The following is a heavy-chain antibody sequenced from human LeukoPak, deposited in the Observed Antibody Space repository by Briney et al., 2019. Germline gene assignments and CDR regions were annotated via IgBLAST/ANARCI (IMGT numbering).Heavy chain of an antibody. D-gene: IGHD3-16*02. CDR3: AIEIVDGFDY. Sequence: PGGSLRLSCAPSRFTFSSYWMHWVRQAPGKGLVWVSRINSDGSSTSYADSVKGRFTISRDNAKNTLYLQMNSLRAEDTAVYYCAIEIVDGFDYWGQGTLVTVSS. CDR2: INSDGSST. V-gene: IGHV3-74*01. J-gene: IGHJ4*02. CDR1: RFTFSSYW.